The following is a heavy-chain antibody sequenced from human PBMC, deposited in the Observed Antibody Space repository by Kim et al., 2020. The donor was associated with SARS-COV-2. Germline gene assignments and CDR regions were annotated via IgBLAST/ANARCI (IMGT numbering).Heavy chain of an antibody. CDR1: GFTFSSYD. CDR2: IGTAGDT. J-gene: IGHJ2*01. CDR3: ARAVDSSGWRGYWYFDL. D-gene: IGHD6-19*01. Sequence: GGSLRLSCAASGFTFSSYDMHWVRQAPGKGLEWVSAIGTAGDTYYPGSVKGRFTISRENAKNSLYLQMNSLRAGDTAVYYCARAVDSSGWRGYWYFDLWGRGTLVTVSS. V-gene: IGHV3-13*04.